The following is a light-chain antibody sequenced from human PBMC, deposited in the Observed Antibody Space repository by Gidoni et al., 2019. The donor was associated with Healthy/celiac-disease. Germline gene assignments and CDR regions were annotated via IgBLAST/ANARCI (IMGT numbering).Light chain of an antibody. J-gene: IGKJ4*01. Sequence: EIILTQTPATLSLSLGERATLPSRASQSVSSYLACYQQKPGQAPRQLIHDASNRATAIPTRFSGRGCGTDFTLTISSLEPEDVAVYYCRQRNNRPPLTFGGGTKVEIK. CDR1: QSVSSY. CDR2: DAS. V-gene: IGKV3-11*01. CDR3: RQRNNRPPLT.